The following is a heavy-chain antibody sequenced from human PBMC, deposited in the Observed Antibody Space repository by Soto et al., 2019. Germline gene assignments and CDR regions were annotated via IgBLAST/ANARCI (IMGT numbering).Heavy chain of an antibody. J-gene: IGHJ4*02. CDR2: ISPKSGGT. V-gene: IGHV1-2*02. CDR3: ARDFCPVPTCYDL. CDR1: GYTFINYY. Sequence: GASVKVSCKASGYTFINYYMHWVRQAPGQGFEWMGRISPKSGGTNYAQKFQGRVSMTWDTSLKTAYMELSSLMSDDTAVYYCARDFCPVPTCYDLWGQGVLVTVSS. D-gene: IGHD2-2*01.